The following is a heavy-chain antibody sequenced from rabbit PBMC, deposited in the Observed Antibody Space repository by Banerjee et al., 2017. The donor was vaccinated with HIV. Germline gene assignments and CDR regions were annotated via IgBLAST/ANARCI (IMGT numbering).Heavy chain of an antibody. Sequence: QSLEESGGDLVKPGASLTLTCTASGFSFSSSYYMCWVRQAPGKGLEWIACIYAGSSGSTYYAGWAKGRFTISKTSSTTVTLQMTSLTAADTATYFCAIYAVHGYLSLWGQGTLVTVS. V-gene: IGHV1S40*01. CDR2: IYAGSSGST. CDR1: GFSFSSSYY. CDR3: AIYAVHGYLSL. D-gene: IGHD1-1*01. J-gene: IGHJ4*01.